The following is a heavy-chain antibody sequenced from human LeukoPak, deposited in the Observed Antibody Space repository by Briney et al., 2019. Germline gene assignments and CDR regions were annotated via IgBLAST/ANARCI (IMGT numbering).Heavy chain of an antibody. D-gene: IGHD3-22*01. CDR1: GYTFTSHF. V-gene: IGHV1-46*01. J-gene: IGHJ3*02. CDR2: INPRGGST. Sequence: ASVKVSCKASGYTFTSHFMHSVRQAPGQGLEWMGIINPRGGSTSYTQKCQGRVTMTRDTSTSTVYMELSSLRSEDTAVYYCARVKSYYYDTSDKDAFDIWGQGTMVTVSS. CDR3: ARVKSYYYDTSDKDAFDI.